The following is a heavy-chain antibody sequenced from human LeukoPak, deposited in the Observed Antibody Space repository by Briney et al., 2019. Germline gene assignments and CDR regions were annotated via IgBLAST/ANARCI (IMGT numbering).Heavy chain of an antibody. CDR3: ARGVVCSPAQSTSCQWGVAFDI. J-gene: IGHJ3*02. D-gene: IGHD2-2*01. Sequence: AASVKVSCKASGGTFSSYAISWVRQAPGQGLELMGGIIPIFGTANYAQKFQGRVTITADESTSTAYMELSSLRSEDTAVYYCARGVVCSPAQSTSCQWGVAFDIWGQGTMVTVSS. CDR2: IIPIFGTA. CDR1: GGTFSSYA. V-gene: IGHV1-69*13.